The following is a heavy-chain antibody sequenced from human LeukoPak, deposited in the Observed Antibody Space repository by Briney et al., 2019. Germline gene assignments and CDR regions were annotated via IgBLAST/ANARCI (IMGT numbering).Heavy chain of an antibody. Sequence: GGSLRLSCAASGFTFSSHGMSWVRQAPGKGLEWVSAISGSGGSTYYADSVKGRFTISRDNSKNTLYLQMNSLRAEDTAVYYCAKCILTGYYKGYMDVWGIGTTVTISS. CDR1: GFTFSSHG. V-gene: IGHV3-23*01. CDR2: ISGSGGST. D-gene: IGHD3-9*01. J-gene: IGHJ6*03. CDR3: AKCILTGYYKGYMDV.